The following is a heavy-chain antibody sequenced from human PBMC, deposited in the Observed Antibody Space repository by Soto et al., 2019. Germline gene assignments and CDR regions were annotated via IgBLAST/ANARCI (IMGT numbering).Heavy chain of an antibody. J-gene: IGHJ2*01. CDR1: GFTFSSYG. CDR3: AKAPPGIAVAGAWYFDL. D-gene: IGHD6-19*01. CDR2: ISYDGSNK. V-gene: IGHV3-30*18. Sequence: QVQLVESGGGVVQPGRSLRLSCAASGFTFSSYGMHWVRQAPGKGLEWVAVISYDGSNKYYADSVKGRFTISRDNSKNTLYLQMNSLRAEDTAVYYCAKAPPGIAVAGAWYFDLWGRGTLVTVSS.